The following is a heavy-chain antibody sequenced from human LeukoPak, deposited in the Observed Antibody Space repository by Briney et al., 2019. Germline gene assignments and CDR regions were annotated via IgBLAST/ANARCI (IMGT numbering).Heavy chain of an antibody. CDR2: ISYDGSNK. D-gene: IGHD5-12*01. CDR3: ARSLATSYYYMDV. V-gene: IGHV3-30*04. J-gene: IGHJ6*03. Sequence: GGSLRLSCAASGFTFSNYAMHGVRHAPGKGLEGVAVISYDGSNKYYADSVKGRFTISRDNSKNTLYLQMNSLRAEDTAVYYCARSLATSYYYMDVWGKGTTVTLSS. CDR1: GFTFSNYA.